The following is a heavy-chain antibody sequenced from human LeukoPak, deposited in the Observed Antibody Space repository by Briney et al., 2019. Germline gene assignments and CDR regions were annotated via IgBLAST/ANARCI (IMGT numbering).Heavy chain of an antibody. J-gene: IGHJ4*02. V-gene: IGHV3-7*03. D-gene: IGHD1-1*01. Sequence: PGGSLRLSCAASEFTFSIYWMSWVRQAPGKGLEWVANINHDGGETYYVDSVRGRFTISRDNAKNSLYLQMNSLRVEDTAVYYCARCSGTGTTDCWGQGTLVTVSS. CDR2: INHDGGET. CDR3: ARCSGTGTTDC. CDR1: EFTFSIYW.